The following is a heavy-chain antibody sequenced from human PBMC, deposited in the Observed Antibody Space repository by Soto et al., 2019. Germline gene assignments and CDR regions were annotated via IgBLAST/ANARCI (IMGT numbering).Heavy chain of an antibody. J-gene: IGHJ3*02. CDR1: GFTFSSYG. CDR2: IWYDGSNK. CDR3: ARGFVLRFSGGPDAFDI. Sequence: SLRLSCAASGFTFSSYGMHWVRQAPGKGLEWVAVIWYDGSNKYYADSVKGRFTISRDNSKNTLYLQMNSLRAEDTAVYYCARGFVLRFSGGPDAFDIWGQGTMVTVSS. V-gene: IGHV3-33*01. D-gene: IGHD3-3*01.